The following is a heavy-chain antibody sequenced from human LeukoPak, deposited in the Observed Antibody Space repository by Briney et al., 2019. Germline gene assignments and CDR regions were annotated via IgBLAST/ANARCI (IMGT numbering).Heavy chain of an antibody. Sequence: SETLSLTCIVSGGSMNNYYWSWIRQPPGKGLEWIGYIYYSGSTNYNPSLKSRVTISVDTSKNQFSLKLSSVTAADTAVYYCARRLSGFDDAFDIWGQGTMVTVSS. V-gene: IGHV4-59*01. CDR1: GGSMNNYY. D-gene: IGHD3-10*01. CDR3: ARRLSGFDDAFDI. CDR2: IYYSGST. J-gene: IGHJ3*02.